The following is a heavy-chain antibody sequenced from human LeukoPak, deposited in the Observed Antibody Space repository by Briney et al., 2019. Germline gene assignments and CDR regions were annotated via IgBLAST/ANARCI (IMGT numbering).Heavy chain of an antibody. CDR2: IYYSGST. D-gene: IGHD1-26*01. J-gene: IGHJ4*02. Sequence: SSETLSLTCTVSGGSISSYYWSWIRQPPGKGLEWIGYIYYSGSTNYNPSLKSRVTISVGTSKNQFSLKLSSVTAADTAVYYCARHRLLVGALDYWGQGTLVTVSS. CDR1: GGSISSYY. CDR3: ARHRLLVGALDY. V-gene: IGHV4-59*08.